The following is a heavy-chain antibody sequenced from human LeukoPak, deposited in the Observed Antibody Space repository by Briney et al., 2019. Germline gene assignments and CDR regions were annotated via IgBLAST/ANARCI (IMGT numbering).Heavy chain of an antibody. CDR1: GFTFSGYG. Sequence: PGRSLRLSCAASGFTFSGYGMHWVRQAPGKGLEWVAVMSYDGSNTYYADSVKGRFTISRDNSKNTLYLQMNSLRGEDTAVYYCAKANIVVVPDAFDIWGQGTMVTVSS. CDR3: AKANIVVVPDAFDI. CDR2: MSYDGSNT. D-gene: IGHD2-2*01. J-gene: IGHJ3*02. V-gene: IGHV3-30*18.